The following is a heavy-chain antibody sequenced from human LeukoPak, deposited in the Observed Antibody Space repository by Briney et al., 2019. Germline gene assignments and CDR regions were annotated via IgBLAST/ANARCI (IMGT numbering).Heavy chain of an antibody. D-gene: IGHD3-10*01. Sequence: SETLSLTCVVNGGSFSGSYWSWIRQPPGKGLEWIGESNDSGSTKYNSSLKSRVTISVDTSKKQFSLTLSSVTAADTAVYYCARVRVWFGHNWIDPWGRGTLVTVSS. CDR2: SNDSGST. CDR3: ARVRVWFGHNWIDP. V-gene: IGHV4-34*01. J-gene: IGHJ5*02. CDR1: GGSFSGSY.